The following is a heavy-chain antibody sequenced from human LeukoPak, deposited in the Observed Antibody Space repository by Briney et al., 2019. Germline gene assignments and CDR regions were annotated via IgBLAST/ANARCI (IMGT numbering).Heavy chain of an antibody. Sequence: GGSPRLSCAASGFTSSSYWMSWIRQAPGKGLEWVANIKQDGSEKYYVDSVKGRFTISRDNAKNSLYLQMNSLRAEDTAVYYCARDRGDSSGWDAFDIWGQGTMVTVSS. CDR2: IKQDGSEK. V-gene: IGHV3-7*04. D-gene: IGHD3-22*01. CDR1: GFTSSSYW. CDR3: ARDRGDSSGWDAFDI. J-gene: IGHJ3*02.